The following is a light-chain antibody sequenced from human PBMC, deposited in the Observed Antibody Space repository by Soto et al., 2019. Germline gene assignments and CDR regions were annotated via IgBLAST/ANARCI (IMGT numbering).Light chain of an antibody. Sequence: QSALTQPPSASGTPGQRVTIFCSGANSNIEDNYVYWYQQLPGTAPKLLIYKNNQRPSGVPDRFSGSRSGTSASLVISGLHSGDGADYYCEPRFKSLSRSWVFGGGPK. CDR2: KNN. J-gene: IGLJ3*02. CDR3: EPRFKSLSRSWV. CDR1: NSNIEDNY. V-gene: IGLV1-47*01.